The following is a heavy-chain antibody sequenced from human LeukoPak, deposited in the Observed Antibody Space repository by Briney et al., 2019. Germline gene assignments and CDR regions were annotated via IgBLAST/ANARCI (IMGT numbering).Heavy chain of an antibody. Sequence: GASVKVSCKASGYTFTGYYMHWVRQAPGQGLEWMGWINPNSGGTNYAQKFQGRVTMTRDTSISRACMEQSRLISDDTAVYYCERDTAARYSSSWYSFYYYYYLDVWGKGTTVTVSS. V-gene: IGHV1-2*02. D-gene: IGHD6-13*01. CDR2: INPNSGGT. CDR1: GYTFTGYY. CDR3: ERDTAARYSSSWYSFYYYYYLDV. J-gene: IGHJ6*03.